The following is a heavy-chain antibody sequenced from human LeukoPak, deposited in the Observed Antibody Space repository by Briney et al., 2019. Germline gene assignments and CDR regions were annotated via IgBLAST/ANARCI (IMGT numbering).Heavy chain of an antibody. V-gene: IGHV1-69*05. Sequence: SVKVSCKASGGTFSSYAISWVRQAPGQGLEWMGGIIPIFGTANYAQKFQGRVTITTDESTSTAYMELRSLRSDDTAVYYCARSLSDIVPAAHGDYWGQGTLVTVSS. CDR1: GGTFSSYA. CDR2: IIPIFGTA. D-gene: IGHD2-2*01. CDR3: ARSLSDIVPAAHGDY. J-gene: IGHJ4*02.